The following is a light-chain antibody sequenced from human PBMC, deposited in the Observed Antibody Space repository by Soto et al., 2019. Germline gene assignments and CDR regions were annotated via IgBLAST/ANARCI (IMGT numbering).Light chain of an antibody. V-gene: IGKV3-20*01. CDR3: QQEDKSPLT. Sequence: EIVLTQSPGTLSLSPGERATLSCRATQRVSSTYLAWDQHKPGQAPRLLIYSTSTRATGIPDRFSGSGSGTDFTLTISRLEPDDFAVYYCQQEDKSPLTVGGGTKVEIK. CDR2: STS. CDR1: QRVSSTY. J-gene: IGKJ4*01.